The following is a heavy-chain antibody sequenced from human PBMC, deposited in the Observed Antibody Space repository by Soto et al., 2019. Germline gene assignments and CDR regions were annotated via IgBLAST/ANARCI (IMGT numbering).Heavy chain of an antibody. CDR1: GFTFSSYS. CDR3: ANLGGDYVADAFDI. D-gene: IGHD4-17*01. Sequence: GGSLRLSCAASGFTFSSYSMNWVRQAPGKGLEWVSYISSSSSTIYYADSVKGRFTISRDNAKNSLYLQMNSLRAEDTAVYYCANLGGDYVADAFDIWGQGTMVTVSS. V-gene: IGHV3-48*01. CDR2: ISSSSSTI. J-gene: IGHJ3*02.